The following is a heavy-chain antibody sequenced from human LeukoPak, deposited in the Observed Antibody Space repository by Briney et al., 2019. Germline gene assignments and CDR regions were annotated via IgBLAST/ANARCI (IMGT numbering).Heavy chain of an antibody. CDR2: INPNSGGT. CDR1: GYTFTGYY. V-gene: IGHV1-2*02. Sequence: ASVKVSCKASGYTFTGYYMHWVRQAPGQGLEWMGWINPNSGGTNYAQKFQGRVTMTRDTSISTAYMELSRLRSDDTAVYYCARDANLGSGSYYYYYGMDVWGQGTTVTVSS. J-gene: IGHJ6*02. D-gene: IGHD3-10*01. CDR3: ARDANLGSGSYYYYYGMDV.